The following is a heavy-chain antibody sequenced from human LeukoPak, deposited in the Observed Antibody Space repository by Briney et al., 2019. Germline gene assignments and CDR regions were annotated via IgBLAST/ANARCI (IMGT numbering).Heavy chain of an antibody. D-gene: IGHD1-7*01. CDR3: ARLTTGTRDY. CDR2: IIPIFGTA. V-gene: IGHV1-69*05. CDR1: GGTFSSYA. Sequence: ASVKVSCKASGGTFSSYAISWVRQAPGRGLEWMGGIIPIFGTANYAQKFQGRVTITTDESTSTAYMELSSLRSEDTAVYYCARLTTGTRDYWGQGTLVTVSS. J-gene: IGHJ4*02.